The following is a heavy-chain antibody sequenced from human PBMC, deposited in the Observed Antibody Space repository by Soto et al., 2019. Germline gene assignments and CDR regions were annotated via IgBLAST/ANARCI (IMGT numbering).Heavy chain of an antibody. CDR2: IWYDGSNK. D-gene: IGHD3-3*01. J-gene: IGHJ4*02. Sequence: GGSLRLSCAASGFTFSSYGMHWVRQAPGKGLEWVAVIWYDGSNKYYADSVKGRFTISRDNSKNTLYLQMNSLRAEDTAVYYCARGYATMSITIFGVARGPDYWGQGTLVTVSS. CDR3: ARGYATMSITIFGVARGPDY. V-gene: IGHV3-33*01. CDR1: GFTFSSYG.